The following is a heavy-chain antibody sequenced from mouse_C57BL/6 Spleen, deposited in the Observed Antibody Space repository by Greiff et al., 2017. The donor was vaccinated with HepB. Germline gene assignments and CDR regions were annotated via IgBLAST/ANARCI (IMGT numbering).Heavy chain of an antibody. V-gene: IGHV1-52*01. J-gene: IGHJ4*01. CDR2: IDPSDSET. Sequence: VQLQQPGAELVRPGSSVKLSCKASGYTFTSYWMHWVKQRPIQGLEWIGNIDPSDSETHYNQKFKDKATLTVDKSSSTAYMQRSSLTSEDSAVYYCARGAGTNYAMDYWGQGTSVTVSS. CDR3: ARGAGTNYAMDY. CDR1: GYTFTSYW. D-gene: IGHD4-1*01.